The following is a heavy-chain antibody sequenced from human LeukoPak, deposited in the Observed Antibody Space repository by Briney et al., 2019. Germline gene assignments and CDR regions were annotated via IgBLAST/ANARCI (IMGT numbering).Heavy chain of an antibody. D-gene: IGHD6-13*01. V-gene: IGHV3-7*05. CDR2: IKEDGSEK. Sequence: GGSLRPSCAASGFIFSSCWMSWVRQAPGKGLEWVANIKEDGSEKYYVDSVKGRFTISRDNAKNSLYLQMNSLRAEDTAVYYCARDGYSSSWYWYFDLWGRGTLVTVS. J-gene: IGHJ2*01. CDR3: ARDGYSSSWYWYFDL. CDR1: GFIFSSCW.